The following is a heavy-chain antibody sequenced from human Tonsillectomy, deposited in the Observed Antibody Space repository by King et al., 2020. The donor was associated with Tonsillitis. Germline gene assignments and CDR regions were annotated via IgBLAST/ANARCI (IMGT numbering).Heavy chain of an antibody. CDR2: IDRSANF. CDR3: AEDCGAPTADF. J-gene: IGHJ1*01. CDR1: GFSFRTHY. Sequence: VQLVESGGGLVQPGGSLRLSCAASGFSFRTHYMIWIRQAPGKGLEWVSFIDRSANFHYADSVKGRFTISRDESKNMVFLQMNSLRAEDTAVYYCAEDCGAPTADFWGQGALVTVSS. V-gene: IGHV3-66*01. D-gene: IGHD4/OR15-4a*01.